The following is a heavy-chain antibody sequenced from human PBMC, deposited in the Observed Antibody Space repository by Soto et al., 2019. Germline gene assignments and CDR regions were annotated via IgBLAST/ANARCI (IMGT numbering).Heavy chain of an antibody. D-gene: IGHD3-16*01. J-gene: IGHJ4*02. CDR2: ISSNGGST. V-gene: IGHV3-64*01. Sequence: EVQLVESGGGLVQPGGSLRLSCAASGFTFSSYTMHWVRQAPGKGLEYVSAISSNGGSTYYANSVKGRFTISRDNSKNTRYLQMGSLRAEDMAVYYCARGEPFDYWGQGTLVTFSS. CDR3: ARGEPFDY. CDR1: GFTFSSYT.